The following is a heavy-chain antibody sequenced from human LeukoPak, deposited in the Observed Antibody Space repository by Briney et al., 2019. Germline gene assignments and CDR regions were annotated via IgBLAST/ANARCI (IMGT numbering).Heavy chain of an antibody. J-gene: IGHJ4*02. D-gene: IGHD2-2*01. CDR3: ARVNGYCSSIGCFLDY. CDR2: IIPIFGTA. V-gene: IGHV1-69*06. CDR1: GGTFSSHV. Sequence: VASVKVSCKTSGGTFSSHVISWVRQAPGQGLEWMGGIIPIFGTANYAQKFQGRVTITADKFTNKVYMELSSLRSDDTAIYFCARVNGYCSSIGCFLDYWGQGTLVTVSS.